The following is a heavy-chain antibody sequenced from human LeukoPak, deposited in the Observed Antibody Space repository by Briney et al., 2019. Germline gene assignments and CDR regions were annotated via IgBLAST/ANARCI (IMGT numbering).Heavy chain of an antibody. V-gene: IGHV3-48*02. CDR1: GFTFSSYS. Sequence: GGSLRLSCAASGFTFSSYSVIWARQAPGKGLEWVSYVSSSGTTTYYADSVKGRFTISRDNAKNSLYLQMNSLRDEDTAVYCCARDGNLLDYWGQGTLVTVSS. D-gene: IGHD1-26*01. CDR2: VSSSGTTT. J-gene: IGHJ4*02. CDR3: ARDGNLLDY.